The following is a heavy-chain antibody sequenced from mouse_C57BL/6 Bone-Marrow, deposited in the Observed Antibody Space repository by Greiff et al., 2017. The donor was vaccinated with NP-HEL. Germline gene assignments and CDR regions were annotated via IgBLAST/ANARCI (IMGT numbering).Heavy chain of an antibody. CDR2: ISNGGGST. J-gene: IGHJ1*03. D-gene: IGHD1-1*01. CDR1: GFTFSDYY. Sequence: EVMLVESGGGLVQPGGSLKLSCAASGFTFSDYYMYWVRQTPEKRLEWVAYISNGGGSTYYPETVKGRFPISRDNAKNTLYLQMSRLKSEDTAMYYCARNSDYGSSYFYWYFDVWGTGTTVTVSS. V-gene: IGHV5-12*01. CDR3: ARNSDYGSSYFYWYFDV.